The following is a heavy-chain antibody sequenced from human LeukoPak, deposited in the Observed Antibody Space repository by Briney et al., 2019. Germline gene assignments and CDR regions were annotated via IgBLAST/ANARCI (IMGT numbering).Heavy chain of an antibody. V-gene: IGHV4-59*01. CDR3: ARVPFYFGSGSLKYYFDS. D-gene: IGHD3-10*01. Sequence: PSETLSLTCTVSGGSIRNYCWSWIRQPPGKGLEWIGNIYYSGRTNYNPSIKSRVTISVDMSKNQFSLKLSSVTAADTAVYSCARVPFYFGSGSLKYYFDSWGQGTLVTVSS. CDR1: GGSIRNYC. CDR2: IYYSGRT. J-gene: IGHJ4*02.